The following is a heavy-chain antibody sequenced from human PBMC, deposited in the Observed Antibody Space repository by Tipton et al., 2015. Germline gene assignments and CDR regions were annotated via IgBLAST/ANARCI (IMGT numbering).Heavy chain of an antibody. CDR1: GFTFSDYW. CDR3: VLTTIYYFDF. J-gene: IGHJ4*02. Sequence: SLRLSCLGSGFTFSDYWMTWVRQAPGKGLEWVANIKHDGSEKYYAASVEGRFTISRGNGGSSLFLQMNALRVEDTAVYYCVLTTIYYFDFWGQGTLVTVSS. V-gene: IGHV3-7*03. D-gene: IGHD3-9*01. CDR2: IKHDGSEK.